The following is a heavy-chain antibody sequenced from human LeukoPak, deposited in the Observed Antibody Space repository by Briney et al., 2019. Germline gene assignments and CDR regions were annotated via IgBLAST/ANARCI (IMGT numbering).Heavy chain of an antibody. D-gene: IGHD3-3*01. J-gene: IGHJ4*02. V-gene: IGHV1-2*02. CDR1: GYTFTGYY. Sequence: WASVKVSCKASGYTFTGYYMHWVRQAPGQGLEWMGWINPNSGGTNYAQKFQGRVTMTRDTSISTAYMELSRLRSDDTAVYYCARDYSGLRFLEWLFSYWGQGTLVTVSS. CDR2: INPNSGGT. CDR3: ARDYSGLRFLEWLFSY.